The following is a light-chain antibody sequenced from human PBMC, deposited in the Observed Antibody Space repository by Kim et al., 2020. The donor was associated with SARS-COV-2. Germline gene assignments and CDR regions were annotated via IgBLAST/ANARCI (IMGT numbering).Light chain of an antibody. J-gene: IGKJ1*01. Sequence: DIRMTQSPSSLSASVGDRVTITCRASQSIGSYINWYQQKLGRAPKVLIYATSSLESGVPSRFSGSGSGTDFTLTISSLQPEDFATYYCQQSYISPRTFGQGTKVDIK. CDR2: ATS. CDR3: QQSYISPRT. CDR1: QSIGSY. V-gene: IGKV1-39*01.